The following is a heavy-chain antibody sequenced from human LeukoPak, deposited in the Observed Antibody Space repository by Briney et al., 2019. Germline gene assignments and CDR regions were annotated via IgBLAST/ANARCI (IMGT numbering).Heavy chain of an antibody. D-gene: IGHD6-13*01. CDR1: GFSVGNNY. CDR2: NYSGGST. CDR3: ARDPPGQAAGGTR. J-gene: IGHJ4*02. V-gene: IGHV3-53*01. Sequence: PGGSLRLSCAASGFSVGNNYMSWVRQAPGKGLEWVSVNYSGGSTNYADSVKGRFTIPRDNSKNTLYLQMNSLRAEDTAVYYCARDPPGQAAGGTRWGQGTLVTVSS.